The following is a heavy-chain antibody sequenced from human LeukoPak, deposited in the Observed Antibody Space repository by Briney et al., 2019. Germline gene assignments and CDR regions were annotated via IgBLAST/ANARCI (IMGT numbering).Heavy chain of an antibody. CDR3: ARGGLDYDILTGYYQAFDI. J-gene: IGHJ3*02. D-gene: IGHD3-9*01. CDR2: IIPIFGTA. Sequence: SVKVSCKASGTTFRSYAINWVRQAPGQGLEWMGGIIPIFGTANYAQKFQGRVTITADESTSTAYMELSSLRSEDTAVYYCARGGLDYDILTGYYQAFDIWGQGTMVTVSS. V-gene: IGHV1-69*01. CDR1: GTTFRSYA.